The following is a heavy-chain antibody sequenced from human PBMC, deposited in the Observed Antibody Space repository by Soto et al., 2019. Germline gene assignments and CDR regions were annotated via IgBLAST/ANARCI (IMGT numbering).Heavy chain of an antibody. V-gene: IGHV3-30*18. CDR1: GFTFSNYG. CDR3: AKEPTIAAVNFDY. D-gene: IGHD6-13*01. Sequence: QVQLVESGGGVVQPGWSLTLSCSASGFTFSNYGIHWVRQAPGKGLEWVAVVSSDGYTKYYADSLKGRFTISRDNSRNTLYLQMNSLSEQDTGTQYCAKEPTIAAVNFDYWGRGTLVIVSS. J-gene: IGHJ4*02. CDR2: VSSDGYTK.